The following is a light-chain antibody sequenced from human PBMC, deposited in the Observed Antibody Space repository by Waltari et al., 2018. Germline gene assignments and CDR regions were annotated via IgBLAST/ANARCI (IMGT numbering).Light chain of an antibody. V-gene: IGLV1-51*01. CDR3: GTWDSSLTAGHVV. J-gene: IGLJ2*01. Sequence: QSVLTQPPSVSAAPGQKVTISCAGSSSNIGNNYVSWYQQLPGTAPKVLIYDNDQRPSGIPDRFPGSKSGTSATLGITGLQTGDEADYYCGTWDSSLTAGHVVFGGGTKLTVL. CDR2: DND. CDR1: SSNIGNNY.